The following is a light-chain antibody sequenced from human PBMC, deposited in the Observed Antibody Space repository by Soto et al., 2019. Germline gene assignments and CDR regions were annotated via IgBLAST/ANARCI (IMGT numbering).Light chain of an antibody. J-gene: IGKJ2*02. CDR3: QQYGSSPGT. CDR2: GAS. V-gene: IGKV3-20*01. Sequence: EIVLTQSPGTLSLSPGETATLSCRASQCVSGNFLAWYQQKPGQAPKLLISGASSRATGIPDRFSGSGSGTDFTLTISRLEPEDFALYSCQQYGSSPGTFGQGTKLEIK. CDR1: QCVSGNF.